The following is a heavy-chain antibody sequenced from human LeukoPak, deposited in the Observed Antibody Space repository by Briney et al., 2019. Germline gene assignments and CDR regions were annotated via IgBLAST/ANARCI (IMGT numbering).Heavy chain of an antibody. CDR1: GGSISTYY. CDR2: IYHNGDT. D-gene: IGHD2-2*02. Sequence: PSETLSLTCSVSGGSISTYYWSWIRQSPGRGLEWIGYIYHNGDTNYNPSFKSRVTISVDTSKNQFSLRLMSVTAAGTAIYYCARHSYTPFDYWGQGSLVTVSS. J-gene: IGHJ4*02. CDR3: ARHSYTPFDY. V-gene: IGHV4-59*08.